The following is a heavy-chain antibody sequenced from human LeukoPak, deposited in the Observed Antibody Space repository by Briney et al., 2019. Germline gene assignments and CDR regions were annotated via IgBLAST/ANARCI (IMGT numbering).Heavy chain of an antibody. CDR1: GYPFTSYN. V-gene: IGHV1-8*01. Sequence: ASVKVSCKASGYPFTSYNVNWVRQATGQGLEWMGWMNTNNGNTGYSQNFQGRVTMTRDTSISTAYMELSSLMSEDTAVYYCARGLPKAVFGMVIEDWGQGTLVTVSS. CDR3: ARGLPKAVFGMVIED. J-gene: IGHJ1*01. D-gene: IGHD3-3*01. CDR2: MNTNNGNT.